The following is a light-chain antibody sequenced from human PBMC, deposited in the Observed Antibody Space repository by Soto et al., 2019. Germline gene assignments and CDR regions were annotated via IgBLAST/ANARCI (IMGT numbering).Light chain of an antibody. Sequence: QSVLTQPASVSGSPGQSITISCTGSSSDVGSYNLVSWYQQHPGKAPKLMIYEVAKRPSGFSNRFSGSKSGNTASLTISGLQAEDEADYYCCSYAGSNTHVFGTGTKVTVL. J-gene: IGLJ1*01. CDR1: SSDVGSYNL. CDR2: EVA. CDR3: CSYAGSNTHV. V-gene: IGLV2-23*02.